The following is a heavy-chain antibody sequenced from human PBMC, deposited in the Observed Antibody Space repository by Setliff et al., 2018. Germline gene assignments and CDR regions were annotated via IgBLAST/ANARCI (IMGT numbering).Heavy chain of an antibody. CDR2: INPGNGNT. V-gene: IGHV1-3*01. CDR3: ARGKGYDSSGYYFYYYYYMDV. Sequence: ASVKVSCKTSGYNFITFGISWVRQAPGQGLEWMGWINPGNGNTKYSQKFQGRVTITRDTSASTAYMELSSLRSEDTAVYYCARGKGYDSSGYYFYYYYYMDVWGKGTTVTVSS. J-gene: IGHJ6*03. D-gene: IGHD3-22*01. CDR1: GYNFITFG.